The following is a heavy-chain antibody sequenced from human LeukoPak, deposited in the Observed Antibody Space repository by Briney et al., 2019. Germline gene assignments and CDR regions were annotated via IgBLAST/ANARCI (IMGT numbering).Heavy chain of an antibody. CDR1: GFTFSSYS. J-gene: IGHJ5*02. V-gene: IGHV3-48*01. CDR2: ISSSSSTI. Sequence: GGSLRLSCAASGFTFSSYSMNWVRQAPGKGLEWVSYISSSSSTIYYADSVKGRFTISRDNVDNVVYLQMSSLGAEDTAVYYCARVAVAGPTGWFDPWGQGTLVTVSS. CDR3: ARVAVAGPTGWFDP. D-gene: IGHD6-19*01.